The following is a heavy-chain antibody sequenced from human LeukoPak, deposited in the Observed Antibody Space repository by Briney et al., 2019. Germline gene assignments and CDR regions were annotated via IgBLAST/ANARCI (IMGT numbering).Heavy chain of an antibody. J-gene: IGHJ4*02. CDR3: ARGGRYYYDSSGYKYFDY. V-gene: IGHV3-7*01. CDR1: GLTFSRFW. CDR2: INEDGSER. D-gene: IGHD3-22*01. Sequence: HSGGSLRLSCAASGLTFSRFWMTWVRQAPGKGLEWIANINEDGSERHYVDSVRGRFTISRDNSKNTLYLQMNSLRAEDTAVYYCARGGRYYYDSSGYKYFDYWGQGTLVTVSS.